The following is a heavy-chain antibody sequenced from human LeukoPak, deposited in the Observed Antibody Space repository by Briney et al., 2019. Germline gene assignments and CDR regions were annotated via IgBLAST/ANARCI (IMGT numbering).Heavy chain of an antibody. Sequence: SVKVSCKASGYTFTSYIISWVRQAPGQGLEWMGRIIPIFGTANYAQKFQGRVTITTDESTSTAYMELSSLRSEDTAVYYCARVARRYYDSSGPDAFDIWGQGTMVTVSS. J-gene: IGHJ3*02. D-gene: IGHD3-22*01. V-gene: IGHV1-69*05. CDR2: IIPIFGTA. CDR3: ARVARRYYDSSGPDAFDI. CDR1: GYTFTSYI.